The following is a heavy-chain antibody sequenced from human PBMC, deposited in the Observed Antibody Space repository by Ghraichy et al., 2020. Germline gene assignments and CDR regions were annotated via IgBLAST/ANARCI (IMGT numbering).Heavy chain of an antibody. V-gene: IGHV4-30-2*06. D-gene: IGHD1-26*01. CDR2: IYHSGST. Sequence: SQTLSLTCTVSGGSISSGGYSWSWIRQSPGKGLEWIGYIYHSGSTFYNPSLRSRVTISVDGSKNQFSLKLNSVTAADTAVYYCARNKGYSGSRDAFDIWGQGTMVTVSS. J-gene: IGHJ3*02. CDR1: GGSISSGGYS. CDR3: ARNKGYSGSRDAFDI.